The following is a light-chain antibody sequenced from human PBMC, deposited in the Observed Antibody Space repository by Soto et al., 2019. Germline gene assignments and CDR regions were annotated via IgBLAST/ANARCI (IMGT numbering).Light chain of an antibody. CDR3: QQYNSHSLYS. V-gene: IGKV1-5*01. CDR2: FAS. Sequence: DIQLTQSPSILSASEGDRVTITCRASQSVRGWLAWYQQKPGKAPQLLLYFASKLDTGVPSRFSGRRSETEYTLTISSLQPEDFGTDYCQQYNSHSLYSFGQGTKLEIK. CDR1: QSVRGW. J-gene: IGKJ2*01.